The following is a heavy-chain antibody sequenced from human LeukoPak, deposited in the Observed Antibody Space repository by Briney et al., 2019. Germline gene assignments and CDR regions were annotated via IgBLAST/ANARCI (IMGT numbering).Heavy chain of an antibody. J-gene: IGHJ4*02. CDR2: ISGSGGST. CDR1: GFTFSSYA. Sequence: GGSLRLSCAASGFTFSSYAMSWVRQAPRKGLEWVSAISGSGGSTYYAASVKGRLTISRDNSKNTLYLELTSLRAEDPAVYYCARDHIRSLDYWGQGTLVTVSS. CDR3: ARDHIRSLDY. V-gene: IGHV3-23*01. D-gene: IGHD1-14*01.